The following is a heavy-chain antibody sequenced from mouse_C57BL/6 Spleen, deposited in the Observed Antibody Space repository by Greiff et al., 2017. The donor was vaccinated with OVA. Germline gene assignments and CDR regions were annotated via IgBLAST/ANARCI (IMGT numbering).Heavy chain of an antibody. D-gene: IGHD1-1*01. CDR1: GYTFTSYG. CDR3: ARWVNTTVVRWYFDV. CDR2: FYPRSGNT. J-gene: IGHJ1*03. V-gene: IGHV1-81*01. Sequence: QVQLQQSGAELARPGASVKLSCKASGYTFTSYGISWVKQRTGQGLEWIGEFYPRSGNTYYNEKFKGKATLTADKSSSTVYIELRSLTSEDSAVSFCARWVNTTVVRWYFDVWGTGTTVTVSS.